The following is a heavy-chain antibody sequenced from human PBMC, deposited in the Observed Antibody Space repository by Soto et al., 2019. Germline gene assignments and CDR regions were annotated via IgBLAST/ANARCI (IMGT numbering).Heavy chain of an antibody. CDR2: ISYDGSNK. J-gene: IGHJ6*02. CDR1: GFTFSSYA. CDR3: ARDTVTTSYYYYGMDV. V-gene: IGHV3-30-3*01. Sequence: GGSLRLSCAASGFTFSSYAMHWVRQAPGKGLEWVAVISYDGSNKYYADSVKGRFTISRGNSKNTLYLQMNSLRAEDTAVYYCARDTVTTSYYYYGMDVWGQGTTVTVSS. D-gene: IGHD4-4*01.